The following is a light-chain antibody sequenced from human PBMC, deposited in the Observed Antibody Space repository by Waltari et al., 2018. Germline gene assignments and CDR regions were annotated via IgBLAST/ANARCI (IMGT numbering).Light chain of an antibody. V-gene: IGLV1-40*01. J-gene: IGLJ3*02. CDR3: QSYDTTLSVV. CDR1: GSNNGAGYA. CDR2: GST. Sequence: QSVLTQPPSVSGAPGQRVTISCTGSGSNNGAGYAVHLYQQLPRAAPKLLLYGSTSRPLGVPDRFCGSTSGTSAFLAITGLQAEDEADYYCQSYDTTLSVVFGGGTKLTVL.